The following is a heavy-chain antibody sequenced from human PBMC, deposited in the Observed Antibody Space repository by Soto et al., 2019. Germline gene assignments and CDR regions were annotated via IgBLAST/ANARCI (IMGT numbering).Heavy chain of an antibody. V-gene: IGHV3-30*18. J-gene: IGHJ4*02. Sequence: GSLRLSCAASGFTFSSYGMHWVRQAPGRGLEWVAVISYDGSNKYYADSVKGRFTISRDNSKNTLYLQMNSLRAEDTAVYYCAKDRGDYYDSSGYNDYWGQGTLVTVSS. CDR1: GFTFSSYG. D-gene: IGHD3-22*01. CDR3: AKDRGDYYDSSGYNDY. CDR2: ISYDGSNK.